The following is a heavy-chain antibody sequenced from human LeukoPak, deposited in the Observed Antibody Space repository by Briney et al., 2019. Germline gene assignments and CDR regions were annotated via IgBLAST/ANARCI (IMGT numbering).Heavy chain of an antibody. J-gene: IGHJ4*02. CDR3: ARELPRFEYSYGRYYFDY. V-gene: IGHV1-18*01. CDR2: ISAYNGNT. Sequence: ASVKVSCKASGYTFTSYGISWVRQAPGQGLEWMGWISAYNGNTNYAQKLQGRVTMTTDTSTSTAYMELRSLRSDDTAVYYCARELPRFEYSYGRYYFDYWGQGTLVTVSS. CDR1: GYTFTSYG. D-gene: IGHD5-18*01.